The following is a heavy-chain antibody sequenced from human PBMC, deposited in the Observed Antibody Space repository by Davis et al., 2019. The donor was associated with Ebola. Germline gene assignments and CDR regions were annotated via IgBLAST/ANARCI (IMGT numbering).Heavy chain of an antibody. V-gene: IGHV3-21*05. J-gene: IGHJ4*02. CDR1: GFTFSSYW. D-gene: IGHD3-3*01. CDR2: ISSSSSYT. Sequence: GESLKISCAASGFTFSSYWMTWVRQAPGKGLEWVSYISSSSSYTNYADSVEGRFTISRDNSKNTLYLQMNSLRVEDTAVYYCARPFGYDFWSGYYSWGQGTLVTVSS. CDR3: ARPFGYDFWSGYYS.